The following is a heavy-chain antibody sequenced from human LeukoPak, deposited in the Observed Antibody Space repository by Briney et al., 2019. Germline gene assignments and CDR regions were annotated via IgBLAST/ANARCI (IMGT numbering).Heavy chain of an antibody. J-gene: IGHJ6*03. CDR3: ARSSGRLHYMDV. CDR2: ISNSATTI. CDR1: GFTFSDYY. Sequence: GGSLRLSCAASGFTFSDYYMSWIRQAPGKGPEWVSYISNSATTIYYADSVKGRFTISRDNAQNSLYLQMNSLRAEDTAVYYCARSSGRLHYMDVWGNGTTVIVSS. D-gene: IGHD1-26*01. V-gene: IGHV3-11*01.